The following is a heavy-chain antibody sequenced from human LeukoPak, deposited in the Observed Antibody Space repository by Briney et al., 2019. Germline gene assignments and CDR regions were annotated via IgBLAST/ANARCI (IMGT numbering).Heavy chain of an antibody. J-gene: IGHJ4*02. V-gene: IGHV3-21*01. D-gene: IGHD3-22*01. CDR1: GFTFSSYS. Sequence: KPGGSLRLSCAASGFTFSSYSMNWVRQALGKGLEWVSSISSSSSYIYYADSVKGRFTISRDNAKNSLYLQMNSLRAEDTAVYYCARVSVVITTYLDYWGQGTLVTVSS. CDR3: ARVSVVITTYLDY. CDR2: ISSSSSYI.